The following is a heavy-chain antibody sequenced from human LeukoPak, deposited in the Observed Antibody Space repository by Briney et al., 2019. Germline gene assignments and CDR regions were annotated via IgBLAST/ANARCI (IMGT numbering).Heavy chain of an antibody. V-gene: IGHV5-51*01. CDR1: GYSFTSYW. CDR3: ARLERYFDWLFDFDY. D-gene: IGHD3-9*01. CDR2: IYPGDSDT. J-gene: IGHJ4*02. Sequence: PGESLKISCKGSGYSFTSYWIGWVRQMPGKGLEWMGIIYPGDSDTRYSPSFQDQVTISADKSISTAYLQWSSLKASDTAMYCCARLERYFDWLFDFDYWGQGTLVTVSS.